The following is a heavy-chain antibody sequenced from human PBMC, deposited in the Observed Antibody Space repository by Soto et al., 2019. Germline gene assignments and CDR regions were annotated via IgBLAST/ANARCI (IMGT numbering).Heavy chain of an antibody. V-gene: IGHV5-10-1*01. CDR1: GYKFTTFW. J-gene: IGHJ3*01. D-gene: IGHD2-15*01. CDR3: ARPASGGSRDAFDV. CDR2: IDPTDSFT. Sequence: PGDSLKISFNSSGYKFTTFWLNWVRQTPVKGLEWLGRIDPTDSFTNYSPPFEGHVTISVDRSISTAYLQWNSLQASDTAIYYCARPASGGSRDAFDVWGQGTTVTVSS.